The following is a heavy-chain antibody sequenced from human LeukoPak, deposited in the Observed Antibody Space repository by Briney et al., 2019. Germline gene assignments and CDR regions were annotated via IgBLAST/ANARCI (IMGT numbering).Heavy chain of an antibody. CDR3: AKKYNTGLDP. V-gene: IGHV3-30*04. J-gene: IGHJ5*02. D-gene: IGHD1-14*01. CDR2: ISYDGSNK. CDR1: GFTFSSYA. Sequence: GGSLRLSCAASGFTFSSYAMHWVRQAPGKGLEWVAVISYDGSNKYYADSVKGRFTISRDNSKNTQYLQMNSLRAEDTAVYYCAKKYNTGLDPWGQGTLVTVSS.